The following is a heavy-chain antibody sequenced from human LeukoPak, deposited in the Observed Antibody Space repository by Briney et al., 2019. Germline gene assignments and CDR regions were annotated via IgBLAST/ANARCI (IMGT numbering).Heavy chain of an antibody. J-gene: IGHJ3*02. V-gene: IGHV7-4-1*02. CDR2: INTNTGNP. Sequence: ASVKVSCKASGYTFTSYGISWVRQAPGQGLEWMGWINTNTGNPTYAQGFTGRFVFSLDTSVSTAYLQISSLKAEDTAVYYCARDNVLRYFDWGRAFDIWGQGTMVTVSS. D-gene: IGHD3-9*01. CDR1: GYTFTSYG. CDR3: ARDNVLRYFDWGRAFDI.